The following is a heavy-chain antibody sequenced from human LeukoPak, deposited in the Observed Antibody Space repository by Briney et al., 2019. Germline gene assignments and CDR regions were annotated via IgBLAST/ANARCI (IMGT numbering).Heavy chain of an antibody. CDR2: IYYSGST. Sequence: SETLSLTCTVSGGSISSYYWSWIRQPPGKGLEWIGYIYYSGSTNHNPSLKSRVTISVYTSKNQFSLKLSSVTAADTAVYYCARLKYYYDSSGYRAEYFQHWGQGTLVTVSS. V-gene: IGHV4-59*01. J-gene: IGHJ1*01. D-gene: IGHD3-22*01. CDR1: GGSISSYY. CDR3: ARLKYYYDSSGYRAEYFQH.